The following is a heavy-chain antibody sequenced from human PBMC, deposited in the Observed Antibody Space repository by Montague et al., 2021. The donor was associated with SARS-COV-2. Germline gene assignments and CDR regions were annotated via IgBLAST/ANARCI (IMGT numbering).Heavy chain of an antibody. V-gene: IGHV4-4*02. Sequence: SETLSLTCVVSGDSISTGNWWTWVRLPPGKGLEWVGEIYHTGSTKYKPSLKSRVSMSVDKSWNQFSLRLTSVTAADTAVYYCARFAYRLLFIASYYGMDVWGQGATVTVSS. CDR2: IYHTGST. CDR3: ARFAYRLLFIASYYGMDV. CDR1: GDSISTGNW. J-gene: IGHJ6*02. D-gene: IGHD2-2*01.